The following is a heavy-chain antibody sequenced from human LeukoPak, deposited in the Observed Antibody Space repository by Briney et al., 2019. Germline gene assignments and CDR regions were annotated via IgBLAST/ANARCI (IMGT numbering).Heavy chain of an antibody. D-gene: IGHD2-15*01. CDR1: GGSNSSYY. V-gene: IGHV4-59*01. Sequence: SETLSLTCTVSGGSNSSYYWSWIRQPPGKGLEWIGYIYYSGSTNYNPSLKSRVTISVDTSKNQFSLKLSSVTAADTAVYYCASRRGGSMYNWLDPWGQGTLVTVSS. CDR3: ASRRGGSMYNWLDP. J-gene: IGHJ5*02. CDR2: IYYSGST.